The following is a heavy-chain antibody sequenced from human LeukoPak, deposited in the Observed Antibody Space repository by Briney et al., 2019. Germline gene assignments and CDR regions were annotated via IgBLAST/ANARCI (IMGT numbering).Heavy chain of an antibody. CDR1: GGSISSYY. V-gene: IGHV4-59*01. D-gene: IGHD6-13*01. Sequence: SETLSLTCTVSGGSISSYYWSWIRQPPGKGLEWIGYISYSGSANYNPSLKSRVTISVDTSENQFSLRLSSVTAADTAVYYCARVPVAYSGSWYPFYYYYMDVWGKGTTVTVSS. CDR3: ARVPVAYSGSWYPFYYYYMDV. CDR2: ISYSGSA. J-gene: IGHJ6*03.